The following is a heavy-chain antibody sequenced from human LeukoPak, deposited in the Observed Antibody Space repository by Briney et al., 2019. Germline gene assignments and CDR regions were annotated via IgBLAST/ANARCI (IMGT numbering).Heavy chain of an antibody. J-gene: IGHJ4*02. V-gene: IGHV3-53*01. CDR1: GFTLSSNY. D-gene: IGHD5-18*01. CDR2: IYSGGST. Sequence: GGSLRLSRAASGFTLSSNYMSSVRHAPGKGLEWASVIYSGGSTYYTDSVKGRFTISRDNSKNTLYLQMNSLRAEDTAVYYCARWGGYSYGYDYWGQGTLVTVSS. CDR3: ARWGGYSYGYDY.